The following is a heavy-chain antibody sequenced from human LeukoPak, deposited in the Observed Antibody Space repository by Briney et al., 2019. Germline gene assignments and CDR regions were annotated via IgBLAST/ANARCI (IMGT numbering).Heavy chain of an antibody. CDR2: IYSGGST. CDR3: AGEGVGASYFDY. J-gene: IGHJ4*02. V-gene: IGHV3-66*01. CDR1: GFTVSSNY. Sequence: GGSPRLSCAASGFTVSSNYMSWVRQAPGKGLEWVSVIYSGGSTYYADSVKGRFTVSRDNSKNTLYLQMNSLRAEDTAVYYCAGEGVGASYFDYWGQGTLVTVSS. D-gene: IGHD1-26*01.